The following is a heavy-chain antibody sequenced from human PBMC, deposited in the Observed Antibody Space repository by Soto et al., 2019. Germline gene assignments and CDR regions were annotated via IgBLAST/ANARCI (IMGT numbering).Heavy chain of an antibody. V-gene: IGHV3-74*01. CDR3: TRGPRPTSVGTGAY. CDR2: INYDGSST. D-gene: IGHD3-10*01. CDR1: GYTFSTHW. Sequence: EVQLVESGGGLVQPGGSLRLSCAAYGYTFSTHWMHWVRQAPGKGLVWVSRINYDGSSTDYADSVKGRFTISRDNAKNTLYLQMNTLTAEDTAVYYCTRGPRPTSVGTGAYWGQGTLVTFCS. J-gene: IGHJ4*02.